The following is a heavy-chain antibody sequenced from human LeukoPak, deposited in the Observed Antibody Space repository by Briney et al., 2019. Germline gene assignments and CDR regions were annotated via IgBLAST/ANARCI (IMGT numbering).Heavy chain of an antibody. Sequence: GGSLRLSCAASGFTFSNYWMHWVRQAPGKGLVWVSRINSDGSSTTYADSVKGRFTISRDSSKNTLYLQMNTLRAEDTAVYYCARESSGYYFDYWGQGTLVTVSS. J-gene: IGHJ4*02. D-gene: IGHD6-25*01. CDR3: ARESSGYYFDY. V-gene: IGHV3-74*01. CDR1: GFTFSNYW. CDR2: INSDGSST.